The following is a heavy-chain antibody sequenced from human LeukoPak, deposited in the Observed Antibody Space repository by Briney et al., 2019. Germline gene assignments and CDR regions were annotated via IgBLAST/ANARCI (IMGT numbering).Heavy chain of an antibody. Sequence: GGSLRLSCTASGFTFGDYAMSWFRQAPGKGLEWVGFIRSKAYGGTTEYAASVKGRFTIPRDDSKSIAYLQMNSLKTEDTAVYYCGSDYYDSSGSPRYAFDIWGQGTMVTVSS. CDR2: IRSKAYGGTT. V-gene: IGHV3-49*03. CDR1: GFTFGDYA. D-gene: IGHD3-22*01. J-gene: IGHJ3*02. CDR3: GSDYYDSSGSPRYAFDI.